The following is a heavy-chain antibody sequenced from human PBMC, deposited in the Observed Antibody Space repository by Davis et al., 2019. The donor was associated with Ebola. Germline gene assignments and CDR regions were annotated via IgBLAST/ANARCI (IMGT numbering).Heavy chain of an antibody. Sequence: SVKVSCKASGGTFSSYAISWVRQAPGQGLEWMGGIIPIFGTANYAQKFQGRVTITADESTSTAYMELSSLRSEDTAVYYCARDRVFGAGSTDVWGQGTTVTVSS. CDR1: GGTFSSYA. CDR2: IIPIFGTA. D-gene: IGHD6-13*01. CDR3: ARDRVFGAGSTDV. V-gene: IGHV1-69*13. J-gene: IGHJ6*02.